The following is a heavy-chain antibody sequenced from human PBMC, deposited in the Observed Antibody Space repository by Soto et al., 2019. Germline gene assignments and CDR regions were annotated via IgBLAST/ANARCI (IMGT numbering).Heavy chain of an antibody. CDR2: ISYDGSNK. CDR1: GFTFSSYG. D-gene: IGHD4-17*01. CDR3: AKAGYYGSFDY. J-gene: IGHJ4*02. V-gene: IGHV3-30*18. Sequence: GGSLRLSCAASGFTFSSYGMHWVRQAPGKGLEWVAVISYDGSNKYYADSVKGRFTISRDNSKNTLYLQMNSLRAEDTAVYYCAKAGYYGSFDYWGQGTLVTVS.